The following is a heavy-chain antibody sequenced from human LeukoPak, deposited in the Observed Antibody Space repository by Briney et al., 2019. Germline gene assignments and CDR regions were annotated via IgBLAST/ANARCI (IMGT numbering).Heavy chain of an antibody. CDR1: GYSFTSYW. CDR3: ARHESRYCSSTSCYTGYYYYMDV. J-gene: IGHJ6*03. V-gene: IGHV5-51*01. Sequence: GESLKISCKGSGYSFTSYWIGWVRQMPGKGLEWMGIIYPGDSDPRYSPSFQGQVTISADKSISTAYLQWSSLKASDTAMYYCARHESRYCSSTSCYTGYYYYMDVWGKGTTVTVSS. CDR2: IYPGDSDP. D-gene: IGHD2-2*02.